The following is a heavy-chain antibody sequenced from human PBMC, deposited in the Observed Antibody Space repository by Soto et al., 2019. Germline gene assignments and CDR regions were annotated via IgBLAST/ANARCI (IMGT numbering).Heavy chain of an antibody. CDR1: GFTFSSYA. J-gene: IGHJ4*02. V-gene: IGHV3-23*01. D-gene: IGHD6-19*01. CDR3: ARRSSGWYFYY. Sequence: EVQLLESGGGLVQPGGSLRLSCAASGFTFSSYAMSWVRQAPGQGLEWVSAISGSGGSTYYADSVKGRFTIYRDNSKNKRDLQMNSLRAEDTAVYYCARRSSGWYFYYLGQGNLVTVSS. CDR2: ISGSGGST.